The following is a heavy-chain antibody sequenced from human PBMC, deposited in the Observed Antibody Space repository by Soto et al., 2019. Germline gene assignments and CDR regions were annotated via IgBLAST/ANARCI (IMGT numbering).Heavy chain of an antibody. CDR3: AREGSYSAYNFAHGIQLWSFDF. CDR1: GGSINTFY. CDR2: IFSSGST. D-gene: IGHD5-12*01. V-gene: IGHV4-4*07. J-gene: IGHJ4*02. Sequence: SETLSLTCTVSGGSINTFYWSWVRQPAGKGLEWIGRIFSSGSTGFNPSLESRVAMSVDTSKNHFSLNLSPVTAADMAVYYCAREGSYSAYNFAHGIQLWSFDFWGQGALVTVSS.